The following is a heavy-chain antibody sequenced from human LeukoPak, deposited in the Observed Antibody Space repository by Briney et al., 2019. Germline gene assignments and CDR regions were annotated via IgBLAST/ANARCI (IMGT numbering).Heavy chain of an antibody. CDR3: ARSVFVRGPGGGVATIGNYFDY. Sequence: GASVKVSCKASGGTFSSHAISWVRQAPGQGLEWMGGIIPIFGTANYAQKFQGRVTITADESTSTAYMELSSLRSEDTAVYYCARSVFVRGPGGGVATIGNYFDYWGQGTLVTVSS. D-gene: IGHD5-12*01. CDR1: GGTFSSHA. V-gene: IGHV1-69*13. J-gene: IGHJ4*02. CDR2: IIPIFGTA.